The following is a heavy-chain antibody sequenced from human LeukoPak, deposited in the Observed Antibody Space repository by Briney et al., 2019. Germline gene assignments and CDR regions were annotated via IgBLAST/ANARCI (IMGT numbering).Heavy chain of an antibody. V-gene: IGHV3-53*01. J-gene: IGHJ5*02. D-gene: IGHD2-15*01. CDR3: ARDGRGDYCSGGSCLMFDP. CDR1: GFTVSSNY. CDR2: IYSGGST. Sequence: PGGSLRLSCAASGFTVSSNYMSWVRQAPGKGLEWVSVIYSGGSTYYADSVKGRFTISRDNSKSTLYIQMNSLRAEDTAVYYCARDGRGDYCSGGSCLMFDPWGQGTLVTVSS.